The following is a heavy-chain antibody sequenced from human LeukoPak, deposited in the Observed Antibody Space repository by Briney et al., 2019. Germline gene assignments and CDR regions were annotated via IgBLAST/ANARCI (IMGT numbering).Heavy chain of an antibody. Sequence: ASVKVSCKASGGTFSSYAISWVRQAPGQGLEWMGRIIPILGIANYAQKFQGRVTITADKSTSTAYMELSSLRSEDTAVYYCASPGQSDSSGYYSSNFDYWGQGTLVTVSS. CDR1: GGTFSSYA. V-gene: IGHV1-69*04. CDR2: IIPILGIA. CDR3: ASPGQSDSSGYYSSNFDY. J-gene: IGHJ4*02. D-gene: IGHD3-22*01.